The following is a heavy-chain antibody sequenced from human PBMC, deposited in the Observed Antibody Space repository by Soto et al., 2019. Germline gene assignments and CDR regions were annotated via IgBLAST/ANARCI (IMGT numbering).Heavy chain of an antibody. J-gene: IGHJ3*02. D-gene: IGHD5-12*01. Sequence: QVQLVQSGAEVKKPGASVKVSCKASGYTFTSYYMHWVRQAPGQGLEWMGIINPSGGSTSYAQKFQGRVTMTRDTYTSTVYMELSSLRSEDTAVYYCARAGYNYIQAFDIWGQGTMVTVSS. CDR1: GYTFTSYY. V-gene: IGHV1-46*01. CDR3: ARAGYNYIQAFDI. CDR2: INPSGGST.